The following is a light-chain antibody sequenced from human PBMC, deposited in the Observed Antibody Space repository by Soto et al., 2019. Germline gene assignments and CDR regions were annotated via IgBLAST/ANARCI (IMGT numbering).Light chain of an antibody. Sequence: EIVLTQSPGTLSLSPGERATLSCRASQSVTSSYLAWYQQKPGQAPRLLIYGASSRATGIPDRFSGSGSGTDFTLTINRPEPEDFAVYYCQQYYNWPPWTFGLGTKVEIK. J-gene: IGKJ1*01. CDR2: GAS. CDR3: QQYYNWPPWT. CDR1: QSVTSSY. V-gene: IGKV3-20*01.